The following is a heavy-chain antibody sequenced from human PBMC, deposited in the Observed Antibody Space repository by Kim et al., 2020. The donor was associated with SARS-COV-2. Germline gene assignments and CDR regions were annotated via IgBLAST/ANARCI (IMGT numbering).Heavy chain of an antibody. CDR2: ISASGTT. CDR3: ARSSADY. V-gene: IGHV4-4*07. CDR1: GGSISGYY. J-gene: IGHJ4*02. Sequence: SETLSLTCTVSGGSISGYYWSWIRQPAGKGLEWIGRISASGTTNYNPSLNSRVTMSVDASKNQFFLKLKSMTAADTAAYYCARSSADYWGQGTLCTVSS.